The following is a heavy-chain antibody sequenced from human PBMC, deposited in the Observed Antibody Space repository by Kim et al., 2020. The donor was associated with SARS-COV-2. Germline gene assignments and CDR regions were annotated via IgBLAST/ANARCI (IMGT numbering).Heavy chain of an antibody. Sequence: ASVKVSCKASGYTFTSYDINWVRQATGQGLEWMGWMNPNSGNTGYAQKFQGRVTMTRNTSISTAYMELSSLRSEDTAVYYCARAGSGSHTNYYYYYGMDVWGQGTTVTVSS. J-gene: IGHJ6*02. CDR1: GYTFTSYD. CDR2: MNPNSGNT. CDR3: ARAGSGSHTNYYYYYGMDV. V-gene: IGHV1-8*01. D-gene: IGHD3-10*01.